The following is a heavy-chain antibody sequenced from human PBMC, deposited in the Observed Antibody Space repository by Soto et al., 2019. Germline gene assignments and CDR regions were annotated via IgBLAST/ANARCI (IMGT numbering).Heavy chain of an antibody. CDR1: GGSISSSSHY. D-gene: IGHD4-17*01. Sequence: QLQLQESGPGLVKPSETLSLTCTVSGGSISSSSHYWDWIRQPPGKGLEWIGSIFYSGSTYYNPPPKSRVTISVDTSKNQFSLRLSSVTAADTAVYYCARHRRYGDYPYYYYFMDVWGKGTTVTVSS. V-gene: IGHV4-39*01. CDR3: ARHRRYGDYPYYYYFMDV. CDR2: IFYSGST. J-gene: IGHJ6*03.